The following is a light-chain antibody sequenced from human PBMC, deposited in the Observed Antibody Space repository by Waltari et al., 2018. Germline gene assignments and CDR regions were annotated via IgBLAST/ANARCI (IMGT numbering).Light chain of an antibody. V-gene: IGLV1-40*01. Sequence: QSVLTQPPSVSGAPGQRVTISCTGSSSNIGSRFDVHWYQQVPGTVPKLLIYANNYRPSGVPGRFSGSKSGTSASLAIAGLQADDEADYYCQSYDSSLSAWVFGGGTKLTVL. CDR1: SSNIGSRFD. J-gene: IGLJ2*01. CDR2: ANN. CDR3: QSYDSSLSAWV.